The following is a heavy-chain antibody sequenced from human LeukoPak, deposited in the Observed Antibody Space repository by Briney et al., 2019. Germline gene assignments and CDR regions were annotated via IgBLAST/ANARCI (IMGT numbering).Heavy chain of an antibody. CDR1: GGSISSSSYY. CDR2: IYYSGST. J-gene: IGHJ4*02. D-gene: IGHD3-10*01. V-gene: IGHV4-39*01. Sequence: SETLSLTCTVSGGSISSSSYYWGWIRQPPGKGLEWIGSIYYSGSTYYNPSLKSRVTISVDTSKNQFSLKLSSVTAADTAVYYRARPTIVRGGYFDYWGQGTLVTVSS. CDR3: ARPTIVRGGYFDY.